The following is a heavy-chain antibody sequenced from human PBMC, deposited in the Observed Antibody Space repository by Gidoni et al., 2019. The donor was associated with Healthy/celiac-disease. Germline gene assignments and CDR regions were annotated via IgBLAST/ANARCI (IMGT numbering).Heavy chain of an antibody. D-gene: IGHD1-26*01. CDR3: TRDPGRSYYALYFDY. V-gene: IGHV3-49*03. CDR1: GFTFGDYA. J-gene: IGHJ4*02. CDR2: IRSKAYGGTT. Sequence: EVQLVESGGGLVQPGRSLRLSCTASGFTFGDYAMSWFRQAPGKGLEWVGFIRSKAYGGTTEYAASVKGRFTISRDDSKSIAYLQMNSLKTEDTAVYYCTRDPGRSYYALYFDYWGQGTLVTVSS.